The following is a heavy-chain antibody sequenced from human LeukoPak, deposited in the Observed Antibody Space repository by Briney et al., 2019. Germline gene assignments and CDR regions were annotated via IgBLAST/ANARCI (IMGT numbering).Heavy chain of an antibody. D-gene: IGHD4-17*01. CDR1: GYSISSGYY. J-gene: IGHJ6*03. V-gene: IGHV4-38-2*02. Sequence: PSETLSLNCNVSGYSISSGYYWGWIRQPPGKGLQWIGSIYNTGSTYYNPSLKSRITISVDTSKNQFSLRVTSVTAADTAVYYCATGDYGYYYYYMDVWGKGTTVTVSS. CDR3: ATGDYGYYYYYMDV. CDR2: IYNTGST.